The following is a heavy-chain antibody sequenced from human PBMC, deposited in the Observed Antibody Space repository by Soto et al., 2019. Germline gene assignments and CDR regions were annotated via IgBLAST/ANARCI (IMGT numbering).Heavy chain of an antibody. J-gene: IGHJ6*02. V-gene: IGHV4-31*03. CDR3: ARDGPPKVTAVWYYYYGMDV. CDR1: GGSISSGGYY. D-gene: IGHD2-21*02. Sequence: QVQLQESGPGLVKPSQTLSLTCTVSGGSISSGGYYWSWIRQHPGKGLGWIGYIYYSGSTYYNPSLKSRVTISVDTSKNQFSLKLSSVTAADTAVYYCARDGPPKVTAVWYYYYGMDVWGQGTTVTVSS. CDR2: IYYSGST.